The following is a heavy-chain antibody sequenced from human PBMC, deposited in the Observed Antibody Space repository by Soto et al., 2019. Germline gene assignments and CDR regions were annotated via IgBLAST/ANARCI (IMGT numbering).Heavy chain of an antibody. J-gene: IGHJ6*03. Sequence: ASVKVSCKASGYTFTSNGISWVRQAPGQGLEWMGWISAYNGNTNYAQKLQGRVTMTTDTSTSTAYMELRSLRSDDTAVYYCARLLSGYCSSTSCFFDKKYYYMDVWGKGTTVTVSS. V-gene: IGHV1-18*01. CDR2: ISAYNGNT. CDR1: GYTFTSNG. CDR3: ARLLSGYCSSTSCFFDKKYYYMDV. D-gene: IGHD2-2*03.